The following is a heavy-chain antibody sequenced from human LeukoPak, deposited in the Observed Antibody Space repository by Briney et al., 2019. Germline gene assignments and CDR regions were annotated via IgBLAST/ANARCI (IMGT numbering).Heavy chain of an antibody. CDR2: IYYSGST. D-gene: IGHD3-10*01. CDR3: ARDSGSGSYMY. Sequence: SETLSLTCTVSGGSISSSSYYWGWIRQPPGEGLEWIGSIYYSGSTYYNPSLKSRVTISVDTSKNQFSLKLSSVTAADTAVYYCARDSGSGSYMYWGQGTLVTVSS. V-gene: IGHV4-39*07. J-gene: IGHJ4*02. CDR1: GGSISSSSYY.